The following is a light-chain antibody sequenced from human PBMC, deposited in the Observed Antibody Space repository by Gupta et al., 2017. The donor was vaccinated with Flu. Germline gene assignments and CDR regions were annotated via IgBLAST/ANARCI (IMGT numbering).Light chain of an antibody. J-gene: IGLJ1*01. CDR2: DVS. Sequence: QSALTQPPSVSGSPGQSVTISCTGTSSDVGSYNRVSWYQQPPGTAPKLMIYDVSNRPSGVPDRFSGSKSGNTASLTISGLQADDEADYYCSSYTSSSTYVFGTRTKVTVL. V-gene: IGLV2-18*02. CDR1: SSDVGSYNR. CDR3: SSYTSSSTYV.